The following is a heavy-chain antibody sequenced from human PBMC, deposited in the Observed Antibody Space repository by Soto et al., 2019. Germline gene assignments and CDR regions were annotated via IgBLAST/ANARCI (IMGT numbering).Heavy chain of an antibody. Sequence: GGSLRLSCAASGFTFSSCGMTWVRQAPGKGLEWVSAIVGSGDRTYYADSVKGRFTISRDNSKNTLHLQMNSLRAEDTAVYYCAKGVSPDSLTKTDYWGQGTLVTVSS. D-gene: IGHD3-9*01. CDR2: IVGSGDRT. J-gene: IGHJ4*02. CDR3: AKGVSPDSLTKTDY. V-gene: IGHV3-23*01. CDR1: GFTFSSCG.